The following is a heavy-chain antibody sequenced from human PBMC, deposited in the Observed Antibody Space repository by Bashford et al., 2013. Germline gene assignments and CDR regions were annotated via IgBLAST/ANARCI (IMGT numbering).Heavy chain of an antibody. CDR1: GGSISSGDLY. CDR2: IYYSGRS. Sequence: SETLSLTCTVSGGSISSGDLYWTWIRQSPGKGLEWIGCIYYSGRSYYYPSLKSRVTISVDTSKNQFSLKLTSVTAADTAVYFCARGPRSGRKDYFDYVGPGNPGHRLL. D-gene: IGHD3-10*01. V-gene: IGHV4-30-4*01. J-gene: IGHJ4*02. CDR3: ARGPRSGRKDYFDY.